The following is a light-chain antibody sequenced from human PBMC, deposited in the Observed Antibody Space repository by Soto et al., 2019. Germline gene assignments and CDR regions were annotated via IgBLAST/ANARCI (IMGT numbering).Light chain of an antibody. CDR3: ASYAGNSRYV. CDR2: EVT. Sequence: QSVLTQPASVSGSPGQSIAISCTGTRSDVGAYNYVSWYQQHPGKAPKLMISEVTNRPSGVSDRFSGSKSGNTASLTVSGLQAEDEAVYYCASYAGNSRYVFGTGTKVTVL. J-gene: IGLJ1*01. V-gene: IGLV2-14*01. CDR1: RSDVGAYNY.